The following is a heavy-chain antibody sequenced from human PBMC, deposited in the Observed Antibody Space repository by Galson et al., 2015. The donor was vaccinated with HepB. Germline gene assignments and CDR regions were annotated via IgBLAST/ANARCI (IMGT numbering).Heavy chain of an antibody. CDR2: IYYSGST. V-gene: IGHV4-39*01. J-gene: IGHJ4*02. Sequence: SETLSLTCTVSGGSISSSSYYWGWIRQPPGKGLEWIGSIYYSGSTYYNPSLKSRVTISVETSKNQFSLKLSSVTAADTAVYYCARVGPYSSSWYGSPERLSQGVFDCWGQGTLVTVSS. CDR3: ARVGPYSSSWYGSPERLSQGVFDC. CDR1: GGSISSSSYY. D-gene: IGHD6-13*01.